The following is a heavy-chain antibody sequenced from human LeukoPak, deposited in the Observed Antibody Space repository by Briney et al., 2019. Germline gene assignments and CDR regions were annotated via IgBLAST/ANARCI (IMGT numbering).Heavy chain of an antibody. CDR2: ISSSSYM. Sequence: GGSLRLSCAASGFTFSSYTMNWVRQAPGKGLEWVSSISSSSYMYYADSVKGRFTISRDNAKNSLYLQMNSLRAEDTAVYYCARDRNYDYIWGSYRPDYFDYWGQGTLVTVSS. CDR1: GFTFSSYT. J-gene: IGHJ4*02. V-gene: IGHV3-21*01. D-gene: IGHD3-16*02. CDR3: ARDRNYDYIWGSYRPDYFDY.